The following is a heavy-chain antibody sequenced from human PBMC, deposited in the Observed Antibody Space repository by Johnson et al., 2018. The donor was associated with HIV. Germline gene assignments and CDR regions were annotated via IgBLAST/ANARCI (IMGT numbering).Heavy chain of an antibody. V-gene: IGHV3-23*04. Sequence: VQLVESGGGLVQPGGSLRLSCAASGFTFDDYAMHWVRQAPGKGLEWVSGISWNGGSTYYADSVKGRFTISRDNSKNTLYLQMNNLRAEDTAMYYCAKERGTATRWYAREAFDIWGQGTMVTVSS. CDR2: ISWNGGST. J-gene: IGHJ3*02. CDR1: GFTFDDYA. D-gene: IGHD6-13*01. CDR3: AKERGTATRWYAREAFDI.